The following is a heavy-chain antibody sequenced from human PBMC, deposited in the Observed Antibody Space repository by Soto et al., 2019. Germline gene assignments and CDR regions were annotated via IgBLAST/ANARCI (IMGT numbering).Heavy chain of an antibody. D-gene: IGHD2-2*01. CDR1: GFTFSSYA. V-gene: IGHV3-30-3*01. Sequence: GGSLRLSCAASGFTFSSYAMHWVRQAPGKGLEWVAVISYDGSNKYYADSVKGRFTISRDNSKNTLYLQMNSLRAEDTAVYYCARGEVPAAIDYYGMDVWGQGTTVTVSS. CDR3: ARGEVPAAIDYYGMDV. J-gene: IGHJ6*02. CDR2: ISYDGSNK.